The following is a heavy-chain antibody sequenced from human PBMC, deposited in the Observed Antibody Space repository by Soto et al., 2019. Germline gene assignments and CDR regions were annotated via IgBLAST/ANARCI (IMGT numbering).Heavy chain of an antibody. CDR3: ARRWNYFPSFDY. CDR2: INSDGSST. CDR1: GFTFSSYW. V-gene: IGHV3-74*01. J-gene: IGHJ4*02. D-gene: IGHD1-7*01. Sequence: GGSLRLSCAASGFTFSSYWVHWVRQAPGKGLVWVSRINSDGSSTSYADSVKGRFTISRDNAKNTLYLQMNSLRAEDTAVYYCARRWNYFPSFDYWGQGTLVTVSS.